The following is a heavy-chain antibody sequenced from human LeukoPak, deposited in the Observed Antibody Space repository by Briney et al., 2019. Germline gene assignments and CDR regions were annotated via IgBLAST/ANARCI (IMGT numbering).Heavy chain of an antibody. Sequence: GGSLRLSCAASGFTVSSNYMSWVRQAPGKGLEWVSVIYSGGSTYYADSVKGRFTISRDNSKNTLYLQMNSLRAEDTAVYYCAVYCSSTSCYFDYWGQGTLVTVSS. D-gene: IGHD2-2*01. V-gene: IGHV3-53*01. CDR1: GFTVSSNY. J-gene: IGHJ4*02. CDR3: AVYCSSTSCYFDY. CDR2: IYSGGST.